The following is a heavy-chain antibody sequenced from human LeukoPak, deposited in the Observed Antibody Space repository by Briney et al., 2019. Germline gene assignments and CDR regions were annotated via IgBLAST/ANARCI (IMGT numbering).Heavy chain of an antibody. CDR1: GGSISSGGYY. J-gene: IGHJ5*02. Sequence: SETLSLTCTVSGGSISSGGYYWSWIRQPPGKGLEWIGYIYHSGSTYYNPSLKSRVTISVDRSKNQFSLKLSSVTAADTAVYYCARDGYSSSWENWFDPWGQGTLVTVSS. CDR3: ARDGYSSSWENWFDP. D-gene: IGHD6-13*01. CDR2: IYHSGST. V-gene: IGHV4-30-2*01.